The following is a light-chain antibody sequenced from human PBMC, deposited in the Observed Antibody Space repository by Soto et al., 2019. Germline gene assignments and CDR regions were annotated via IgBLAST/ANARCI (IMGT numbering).Light chain of an antibody. J-gene: IGLJ2*01. Sequence: QSVLTQPPSVSEAPRQRVTISCSGSSSNIGHNAVSWYQKLPGKAPKLLIYYDDLLPSGVSDRFSGSKSGTSASLAISGLQSEHEADYYCAAWDDSLTGVVFGGGTKLTVL. CDR2: YDD. CDR3: AAWDDSLTGVV. CDR1: SSNIGHNA. V-gene: IGLV1-36*01.